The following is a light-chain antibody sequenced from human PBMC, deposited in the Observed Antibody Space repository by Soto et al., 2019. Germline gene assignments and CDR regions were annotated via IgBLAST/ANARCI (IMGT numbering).Light chain of an antibody. CDR2: AAS. J-gene: IGKJ4*01. CDR1: QSISSY. Sequence: DIQMTQSPSSLSASVGDRVTITCRASQSISSYLNWYQQKPGKAPKLLIYAASSLQSGVPSRFSGSGPGTDFPLTISSLQPEDFATYYCQQSYSTPLTFGGGTKVEIK. V-gene: IGKV1-39*01. CDR3: QQSYSTPLT.